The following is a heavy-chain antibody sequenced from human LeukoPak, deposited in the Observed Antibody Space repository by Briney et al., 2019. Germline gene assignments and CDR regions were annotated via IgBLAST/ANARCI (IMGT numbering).Heavy chain of an antibody. Sequence: GESLRLSCAASGFTVSSNYMSWVRQAPGKGLEWVSSISSSSSYIYYADSVKGRFTISRDNAKNSLYLQMNSLRAEDTAVYYCARSPHSEDWFDPWGQGTLVTVSS. CDR3: ARSPHSEDWFDP. CDR2: ISSSSSYI. D-gene: IGHD2-21*01. V-gene: IGHV3-21*01. J-gene: IGHJ5*02. CDR1: GFTVSSNY.